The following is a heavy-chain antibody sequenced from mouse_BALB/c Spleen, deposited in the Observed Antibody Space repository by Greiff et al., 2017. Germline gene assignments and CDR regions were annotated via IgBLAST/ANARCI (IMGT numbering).Heavy chain of an antibody. CDR3: ARSRGYDGYYFDY. Sequence: VQLQQSGAELVRPGASVTLSCKASGYTFTSYWMHWVKQRPGQGLEWIGEINPSNGRTNYNEKFKSKATLTVDKSSSTAYMQLSSLTSEDSAVYYCARSRGYDGYYFDYWGQGTTLTVSS. CDR1: GYTFTSYW. D-gene: IGHD2-3*01. V-gene: IGHV1S81*02. CDR2: INPSNGRT. J-gene: IGHJ2*01.